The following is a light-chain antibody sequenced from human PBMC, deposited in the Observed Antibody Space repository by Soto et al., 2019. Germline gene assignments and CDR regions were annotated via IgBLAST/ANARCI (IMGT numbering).Light chain of an antibody. CDR2: TAS. CDR3: QQLAGFPIT. Sequence: DIHLTQSPSFLSASVGDRVTITCRASQGISTYLAWYQQKPGQAPNLLIYTASTLQTGVPSRFSGSAFGTEFTLTISSLQPEDFATYYCQQLAGFPITFGQGTRLDMK. V-gene: IGKV1-9*01. J-gene: IGKJ5*01. CDR1: QGISTY.